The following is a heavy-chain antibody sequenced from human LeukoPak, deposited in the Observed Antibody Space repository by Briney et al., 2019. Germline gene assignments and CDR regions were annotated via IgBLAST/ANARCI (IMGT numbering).Heavy chain of an antibody. Sequence: LTGGSLRLSCAASGFAFDDYAMHWVRQAPGKGLEWVSLISGDGGSTYYADSVKGRFTISRDNSKNSLYLQMNSLRTEDTALYYCARDSGYERYWYFDLWGRGTLVTVSS. D-gene: IGHD5-12*01. CDR2: ISGDGGST. CDR1: GFAFDDYA. J-gene: IGHJ2*01. V-gene: IGHV3-43*02. CDR3: ARDSGYERYWYFDL.